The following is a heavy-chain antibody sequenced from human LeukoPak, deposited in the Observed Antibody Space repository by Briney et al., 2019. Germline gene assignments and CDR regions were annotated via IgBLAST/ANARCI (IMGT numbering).Heavy chain of an antibody. CDR1: GYTFTGYY. CDR2: INPNSGGT. CDR3: ARVGDFWSGYYQTYYYYKDV. Sequence: ASVEVSCKASGYTFTGYYMHWVRQAPGQGLEWMGWINPNSGGTNYAQKFQGRVTMTRDTSISTAYMELSRLRSDDTAVYYCARVGDFWSGYYQTYYYYKDVWGKGTTVTVSS. J-gene: IGHJ6*03. V-gene: IGHV1-2*02. D-gene: IGHD3-3*01.